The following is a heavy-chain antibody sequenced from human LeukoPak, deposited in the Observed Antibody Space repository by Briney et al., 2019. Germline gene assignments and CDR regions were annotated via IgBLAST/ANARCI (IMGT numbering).Heavy chain of an antibody. CDR3: AKDAQRGFDYSNSLEY. CDR1: GFTFNHYA. CDR2: IWSDATNR. Sequence: GRSLTLSCAATGFTFNHYAMHWVRQAPGTGLEWVAVIWSDATNRYYADSVKGRFTISRDDARKTVYLQMSSLRPEDTGVYYCAKDAQRGFDYSNSLEYWGQGTPVTVST. J-gene: IGHJ4*02. D-gene: IGHD4-11*01. V-gene: IGHV3-33*06.